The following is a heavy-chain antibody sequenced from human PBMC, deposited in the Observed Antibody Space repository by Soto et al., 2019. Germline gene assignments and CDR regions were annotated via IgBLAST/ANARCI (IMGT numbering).Heavy chain of an antibody. V-gene: IGHV4-59*01. Sequence: SETLSLTCDVYGGSFSTYYWSWIRQPPGKGLEWIGYIYFSGSTNYNPSLKSRVTMSIDTSKNQFSLKLSSVTAADTAVYFCTRDVDFGEEDVWGQGTTVTVSS. CDR1: GGSFSTYY. J-gene: IGHJ6*02. D-gene: IGHD4-17*01. CDR2: IYFSGST. CDR3: TRDVDFGEEDV.